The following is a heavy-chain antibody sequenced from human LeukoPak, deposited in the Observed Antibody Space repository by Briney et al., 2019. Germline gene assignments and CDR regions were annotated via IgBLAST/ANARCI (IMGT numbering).Heavy chain of an antibody. J-gene: IGHJ4*02. CDR2: IYTSGST. D-gene: IGHD6-19*01. Sequence: SETLSLTCTVSGGSISSYYWSWIRQPAGKGLEWIGRIYTSGSTNYNPSLKSRVAISVDTSKNQFSLKLSSVTAADTAVYYCAGHSSGWYKGYFDYWGQGTLVTVSS. V-gene: IGHV4-4*07. CDR1: GGSISSYY. CDR3: AGHSSGWYKGYFDY.